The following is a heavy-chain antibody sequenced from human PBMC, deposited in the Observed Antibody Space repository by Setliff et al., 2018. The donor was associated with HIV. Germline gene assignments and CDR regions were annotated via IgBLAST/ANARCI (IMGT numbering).Heavy chain of an antibody. J-gene: IGHJ3*02. CDR1: GYTFTSYA. CDR3: AREKTLGALDI. V-gene: IGHV7-4-1*02. Sequence: GASVKVSCKASGYTFTSYAMNWVRQAPGQGLEWMGWISTNTGNPTYAQGFTGRFVFSLDTSVSTAFLQISSLKAEDTAVYFCAREKTLGALDIWGQGTMVTVSS. CDR2: ISTNTGNP.